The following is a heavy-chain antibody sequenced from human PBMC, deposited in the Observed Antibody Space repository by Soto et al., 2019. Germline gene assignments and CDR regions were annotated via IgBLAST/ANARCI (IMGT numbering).Heavy chain of an antibody. Sequence: GGSLRLSCAASRFTFSSYALTWVRQAPGRGLEWVSGISGSGSSTYYADSVKGRFTISRDNSKNTLYLQLNSLRAEDTALYYCAKGSGPNHFNWYDPWGQGTLVTVSS. CDR1: RFTFSSYA. CDR3: AKGSGPNHFNWYDP. CDR2: ISGSGSST. J-gene: IGHJ5*02. D-gene: IGHD3-3*01. V-gene: IGHV3-23*01.